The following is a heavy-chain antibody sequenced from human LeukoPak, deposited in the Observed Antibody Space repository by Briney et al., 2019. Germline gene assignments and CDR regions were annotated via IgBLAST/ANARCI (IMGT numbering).Heavy chain of an antibody. CDR3: ATVPAFGFLLQDAFDI. V-gene: IGHV1-24*01. D-gene: IGHD3-10*01. CDR2: FDPEDGET. Sequence: VASVKVSCKVSGYTLTELSMHWVRQAPGKGLEWMGGFDPEDGETIYAQKFQGRVTMTEDTSTDTAYMELSSLRSEDTAVYYCATVPAFGFLLQDAFDIWGQGTMVTVSS. CDR1: GYTLTELS. J-gene: IGHJ3*02.